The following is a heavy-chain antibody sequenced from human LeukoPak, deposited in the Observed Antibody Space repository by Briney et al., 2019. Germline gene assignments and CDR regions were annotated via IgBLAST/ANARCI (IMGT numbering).Heavy chain of an antibody. J-gene: IGHJ4*02. D-gene: IGHD4-17*01. CDR1: GGSISSSSYY. CDR3: ARGLYGDPNY. CDR2: IYYSGST. V-gene: IGHV4-39*01. Sequence: PSETLSLTCTVSGGSISSSSYYWGWIRQPPGKGLEWIGSIYYSGSTYYNPSLKSRVTISVDTSKNQFSLNLSSVTAADTAVYYCARGLYGDPNYWGQGTLVTVSS.